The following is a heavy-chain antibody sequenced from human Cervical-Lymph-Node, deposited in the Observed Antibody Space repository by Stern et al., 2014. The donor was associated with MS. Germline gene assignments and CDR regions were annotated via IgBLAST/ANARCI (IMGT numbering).Heavy chain of an antibody. CDR2: ISAYNGNT. CDR3: AGSVVNYYDSSGYYIYYYYGMDV. V-gene: IGHV1-18*01. D-gene: IGHD3-22*01. CDR1: GYTFTSYG. J-gene: IGHJ6*02. Sequence: QVQLVQSGAEVKKPGASVKVSCKASGYTFTSYGISWVRQAPGQGLEWMGWISAYNGNTQYAQKLQGRVTMTTDTSTSTAYMELRSLRSDDTAVYYCAGSVVNYYDSSGYYIYYYYGMDVWGQGTTVTVSS.